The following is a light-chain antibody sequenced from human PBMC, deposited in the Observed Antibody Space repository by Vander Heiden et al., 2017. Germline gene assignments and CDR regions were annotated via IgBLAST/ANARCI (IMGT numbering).Light chain of an antibody. CDR3: KQSYRTPLA. J-gene: IGKJ1*01. CDR1: QNISSY. Sequence: DIQMTQSPSSLSASVGDRVTLTCRASQNISSYLNWYQQKPGKAPKLLIYAASSLQSGVPARFSGSGSGTDFTLTISSLQPEDFATYYCKQSYRTPLAFGQGTKVEIK. V-gene: IGKV1-39*01. CDR2: AAS.